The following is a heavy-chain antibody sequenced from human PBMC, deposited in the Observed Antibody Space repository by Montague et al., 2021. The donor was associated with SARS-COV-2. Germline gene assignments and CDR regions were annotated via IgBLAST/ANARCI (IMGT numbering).Heavy chain of an antibody. Sequence: SQTLSLTCTVSGGSISSGGYYWSWIRQHPGKGLEWIGYIYYSGSTYYNPSLKSRVTISVDTSKNQFSLKLSSVTAADTAVYYCARAPWTGENAFDIWGQGTMVTVSS. D-gene: IGHD3/OR15-3a*01. CDR2: IYYSGST. V-gene: IGHV4-31*03. CDR3: ARAPWTGENAFDI. J-gene: IGHJ3*02. CDR1: GGSISSGGYY.